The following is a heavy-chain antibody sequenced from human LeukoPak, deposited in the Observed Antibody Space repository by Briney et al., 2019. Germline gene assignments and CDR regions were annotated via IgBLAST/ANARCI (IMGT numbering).Heavy chain of an antibody. J-gene: IGHJ4*02. CDR2: LYHSGST. CDR3: ARINVDYGDYAVAY. Sequence: SETLSLTCAVSGYSITSCYYWGWIRQPPGKGLEWIGSLYHSGSTYYNPSLRSRVTISVDTSKNHFSLKLSSVTAADTAVYYCARINVDYGDYAVAYWGQGTLVTVSS. CDR1: GYSITSCYY. V-gene: IGHV4-38-2*01. D-gene: IGHD4-17*01.